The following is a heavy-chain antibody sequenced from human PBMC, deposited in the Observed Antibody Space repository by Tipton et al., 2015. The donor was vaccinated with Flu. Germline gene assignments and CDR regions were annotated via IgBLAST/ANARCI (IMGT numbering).Heavy chain of an antibody. CDR2: INDRGTI. Sequence: TLSLTCAVYSGSFSGYFWSWIRQSPGEGLEWIGEINDRGTINYNPSLKGRVTMSVDTSKSQFSLRLTSVTAADTAVYYCARDAPKYAVPVRKMDVWGQGTMVTVSS. D-gene: IGHD2-2*01. CDR3: ARDAPKYAVPVRKMDV. J-gene: IGHJ6*02. V-gene: IGHV4-34*01. CDR1: SGSFSGYF.